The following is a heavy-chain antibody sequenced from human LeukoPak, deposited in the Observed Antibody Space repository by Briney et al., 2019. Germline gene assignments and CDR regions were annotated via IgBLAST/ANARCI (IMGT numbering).Heavy chain of an antibody. CDR1: GFTVSDTH. D-gene: IGHD3-16*01. CDR2: MYTGGTT. CDR3: AKDEATSGGGLAS. V-gene: IGHV3-53*01. J-gene: IGHJ5*01. Sequence: GGSLRLSCAVSGFTVSDTHMSWVRQAPGEGLEWVSAMYTGGTTYYADSVTGRFTVSRDTSRNTLFLHMNSLRAEDTTVYYCAKDEATSGGGLASWGQGTLVIVSS.